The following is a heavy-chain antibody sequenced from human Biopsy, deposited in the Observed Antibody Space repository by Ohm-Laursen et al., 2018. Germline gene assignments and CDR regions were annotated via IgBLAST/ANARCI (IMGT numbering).Heavy chain of an antibody. CDR1: GQSFNGYY. Sequence: SETLSLTCAVYGQSFNGYYGSWIRQTPGKGLEWIGEINHSGRTNYNPSLKRRVTISVDTSKNQFSLKVRSVTAADTAVYYCVRGVDYYDPYHYYALDVWGQGTTVTVSS. V-gene: IGHV4-34*01. J-gene: IGHJ6*02. CDR3: VRGVDYYDPYHYYALDV. CDR2: INHSGRT. D-gene: IGHD3-22*01.